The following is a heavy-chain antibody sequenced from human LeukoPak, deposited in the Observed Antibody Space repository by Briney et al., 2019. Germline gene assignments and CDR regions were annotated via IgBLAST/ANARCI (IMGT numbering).Heavy chain of an antibody. CDR1: GGSFSGYY. CDR2: INHSGST. Sequence: PSETLSLTCAVYGGSFSGYYWSWIRQPPGKGLEWIGEINHSGSTNYNPSLKSRVTISVDTSKNQFSLKLSSVTAADTAVYYCARRATGYYYGSGSYYYYMDVWGKGTTVTISS. V-gene: IGHV4-34*01. D-gene: IGHD3-10*01. CDR3: ARRATGYYYGSGSYYYYMDV. J-gene: IGHJ6*03.